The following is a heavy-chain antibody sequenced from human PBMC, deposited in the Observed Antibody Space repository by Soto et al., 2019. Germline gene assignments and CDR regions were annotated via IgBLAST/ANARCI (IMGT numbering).Heavy chain of an antibody. D-gene: IGHD1-26*01. CDR1: GFTVSSNY. J-gene: IGHJ6*02. V-gene: IGHV3-53*01. CDR2: IYSSGST. Sequence: EVQLVESGGGLIQPGGSLRLSCAPSGFTVSSNYMSWDRQAPGKGLEWVSIIYSSGSTYYADSVKGRFTISRDNSKNTLYLQMNSLRAEDTAVYYCAGRAGGYYYGMDVWGQGTTVTVSS. CDR3: AGRAGGYYYGMDV.